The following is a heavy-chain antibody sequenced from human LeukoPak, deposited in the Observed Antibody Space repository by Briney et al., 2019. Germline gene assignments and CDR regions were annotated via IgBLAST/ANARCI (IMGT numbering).Heavy chain of an antibody. CDR2: IYTSGST. D-gene: IGHD3-22*01. CDR1: GGSISSYY. J-gene: IGHJ3*02. Sequence: PSETLSLTCTVSGGSISSYYWSWIRQPAGKGLEWIGLIYTSGSTNYNPSLKSRVTMSVDTSKNQFSLKLSSVTAADTAVYYCARDLYYDSSGYYYGDDAFDIWGQGTMVTVSS. CDR3: ARDLYYDSSGYYYGDDAFDI. V-gene: IGHV4-4*07.